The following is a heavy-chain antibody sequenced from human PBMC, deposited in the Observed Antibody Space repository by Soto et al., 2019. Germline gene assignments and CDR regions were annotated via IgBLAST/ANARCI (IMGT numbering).Heavy chain of an antibody. CDR1: GFTFTDFY. Sequence: EVQLVQSGGGLVQPGGSLRLSCVGSGFTFTDFYMNWVRQAPGKGLEWVVNIRPDGSETNYVESVKGRFTTSRDNAKNSLFLQMNSLRADDTAVYYCAGWGGHDYNYWGQGILVTVSS. CDR3: AGWGGHDYNY. V-gene: IGHV3-7*03. J-gene: IGHJ4*02. D-gene: IGHD4-4*01. CDR2: IRPDGSET.